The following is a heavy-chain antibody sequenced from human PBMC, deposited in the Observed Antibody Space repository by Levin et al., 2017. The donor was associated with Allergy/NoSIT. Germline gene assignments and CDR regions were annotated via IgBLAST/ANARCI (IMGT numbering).Heavy chain of an antibody. D-gene: IGHD6-13*01. CDR3: ARAPPPRPGYSSSWYFDY. Sequence: GESLKISCAASGFTFSSYAMHWVRQAPGKGLEWVAVISYDGSNKYYADSVKGRFTISRDNSKNTLYLQMNSLRAEDTAVYYCARAPPPRPGYSSSWYFDYWGQGTLVTVSS. J-gene: IGHJ4*02. V-gene: IGHV3-30-3*01. CDR1: GFTFSSYA. CDR2: ISYDGSNK.